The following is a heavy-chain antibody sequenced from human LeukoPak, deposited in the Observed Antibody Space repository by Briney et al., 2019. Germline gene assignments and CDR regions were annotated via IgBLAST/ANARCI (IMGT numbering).Heavy chain of an antibody. CDR3: TTGIRGD. Sequence: GGSLRLSCAASGFTFSSFALSWVRQAPGKGLEWVGRIASKTDGGTTDYAAPVKGRFTISRDDSKNTLFLQMNSLKTEDTAVYYCTTGIRGDCGQGTLVTVSS. CDR2: IASKTDGGTT. J-gene: IGHJ4*02. CDR1: GFTFSSFA. V-gene: IGHV3-15*04.